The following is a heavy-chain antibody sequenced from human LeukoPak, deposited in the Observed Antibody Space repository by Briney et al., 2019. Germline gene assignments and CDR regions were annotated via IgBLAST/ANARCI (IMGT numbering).Heavy chain of an antibody. CDR3: ARDGGIVRNDN. Sequence: ASVKVSCKVSGYTLTELSMHWVRQAPGKGLEWMGGFDPEDGETIYAQKFQGRVTMTTNTSITTAYMELSSLRSEDTAVYYCARDGGIVRNDNWGQGTLVTVSS. CDR2: FDPEDGET. V-gene: IGHV1-24*01. D-gene: IGHD1-26*01. J-gene: IGHJ4*02. CDR1: GYTLTELS.